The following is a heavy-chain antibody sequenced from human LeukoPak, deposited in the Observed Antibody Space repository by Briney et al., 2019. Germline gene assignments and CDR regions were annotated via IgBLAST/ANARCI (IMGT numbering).Heavy chain of an antibody. D-gene: IGHD5-18*01. Sequence: SGTLSLTCAVSGGSISSSNWWSWIRQPPGKGLEWIGYIYYSGSTYYNPSLKSRVTISVDTSKNQFSLKLSSVTAADTAVYYCARDQGYSYGYNFDYWGQGTLVTVSS. CDR2: IYYSGST. J-gene: IGHJ4*02. CDR3: ARDQGYSYGYNFDY. V-gene: IGHV4-4*02. CDR1: GGSISSSNW.